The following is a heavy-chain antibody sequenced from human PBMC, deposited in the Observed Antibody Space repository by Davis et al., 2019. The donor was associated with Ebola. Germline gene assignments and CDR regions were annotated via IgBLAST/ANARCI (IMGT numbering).Heavy chain of an antibody. CDR2: ISFDGNYR. CDR1: GFTFNVYA. D-gene: IGHD3-3*01. CDR3: ARAYDFWSGSGYEGLDY. V-gene: IGHV3-30-3*01. Sequence: GASLKISCAASGFTFNVYAMHWVRPAPGKGLESVPLISFDGNYRYYPDSVKGRFTVSRDNAKNTMYLQMNSLRAEDTAMYYCARAYDFWSGSGYEGLDYWGQGTLVTVSS. J-gene: IGHJ4*02.